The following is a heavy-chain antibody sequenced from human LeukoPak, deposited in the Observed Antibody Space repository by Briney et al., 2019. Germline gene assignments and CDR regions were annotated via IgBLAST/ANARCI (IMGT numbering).Heavy chain of an antibody. CDR1: GFNFSSYA. J-gene: IGHJ4*02. CDR3: AKDQHYDILTSAIDY. D-gene: IGHD3-9*01. CDR2: ISGSGGST. Sequence: GGSLRLSCAAYGFNFSSYAMSLVRQAPGKGLEWVSDISGSGGSTYYADSVKGRFTISRDNSKNTLYLQMNSLRAEDTAVYYCAKDQHYDILTSAIDYWGQGTLVTVSS. V-gene: IGHV3-23*01.